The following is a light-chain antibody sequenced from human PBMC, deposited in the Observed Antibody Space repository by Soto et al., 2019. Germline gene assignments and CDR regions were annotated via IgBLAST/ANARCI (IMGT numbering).Light chain of an antibody. CDR3: SSYTSSSTYV. V-gene: IGLV2-14*01. J-gene: IGLJ1*01. CDR1: SSDVGGYNY. Sequence: QSALTQPASVSGSPGQSITISCTGTSSDVGGYNYVSWYQQHPGKAPKLMIYEVSNRPSGVSNRFSGSKSGNTASPTISGLQAEDEADYYCSSYTSSSTYVFGTGTKGTVL. CDR2: EVS.